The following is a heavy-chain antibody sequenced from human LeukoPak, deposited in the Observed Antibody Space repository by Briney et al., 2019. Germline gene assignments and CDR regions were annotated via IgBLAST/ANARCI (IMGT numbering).Heavy chain of an antibody. CDR3: ARGGIGVAGVFEC. J-gene: IGHJ4*02. Sequence: AGGSLRLSCAASGFTVSTGYMNWVRQAPGKGLEWVSVIYSGGSTYYADSVKGRFTISRDNSKNTLYLQMNSLRAEDTAVYYCARGGIGVAGVFECWGQGTLVTVSS. D-gene: IGHD6-19*01. V-gene: IGHV3-53*01. CDR1: GFTVSTGY. CDR2: IYSGGST.